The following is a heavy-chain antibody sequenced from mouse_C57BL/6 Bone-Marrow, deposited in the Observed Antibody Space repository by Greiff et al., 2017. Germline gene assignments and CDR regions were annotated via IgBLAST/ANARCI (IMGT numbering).Heavy chain of an antibody. CDR1: GFSLPSYG. Sequence: QVQLQQSGPGLVQPSQSLSITCTVSGFSLPSYGVHWVRQSPGKGLEWLGVIWRGGSTDYNAAFMSRLSITKDNSKSQVFFKMNSLQADDTAIYYCAKKDYGSSYGYFDVWGTGTTVTVSS. CDR3: AKKDYGSSYGYFDV. D-gene: IGHD1-1*01. J-gene: IGHJ1*03. CDR2: IWRGGST. V-gene: IGHV2-5*01.